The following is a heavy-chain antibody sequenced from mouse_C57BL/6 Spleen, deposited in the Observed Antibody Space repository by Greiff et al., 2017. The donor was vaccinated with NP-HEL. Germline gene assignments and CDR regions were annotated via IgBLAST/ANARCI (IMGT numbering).Heavy chain of an antibody. CDR2: IDPSDSEP. CDR1: GYTFTSYW. D-gene: IGHD2-2*01. V-gene: IGHV1-52*01. Sequence: QVQLKQPGAELVRPGSSVKLSCKASGYTFTSYWMHWVKQRPIQGLEWIGNIDPSDSEPHYNQKFKDKATFTVDKSFSTAYMQLSSLTSEDSAVYYCARGGYKTLGYWGQGTTLTVSS. CDR3: ARGGYKTLGY. J-gene: IGHJ2*01.